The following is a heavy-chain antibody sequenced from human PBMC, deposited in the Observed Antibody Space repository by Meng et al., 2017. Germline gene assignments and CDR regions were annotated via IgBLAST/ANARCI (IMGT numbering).Heavy chain of an antibody. CDR1: GGSFSGYY. CDR2: INHSGST. Sequence: GSLRLSCAVYGGSFSGYYWSWIRQPPGKGLEWIGEINHSGSTNYNPSLKSRVTISVDTSKNQFSLKLSSVTAADTAVYYCARGLVGFYNWFDPWGQGTQVTVSS. D-gene: IGHD2-8*02. V-gene: IGHV4-34*01. J-gene: IGHJ5*02. CDR3: ARGLVGFYNWFDP.